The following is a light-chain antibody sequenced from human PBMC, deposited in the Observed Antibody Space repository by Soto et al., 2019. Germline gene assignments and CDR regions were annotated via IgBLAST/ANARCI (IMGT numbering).Light chain of an antibody. CDR1: QGIAPS. CDR2: AAS. CDR3: QQLKSYPLT. Sequence: GDRVTITCRASQGIAPSLAWYQQKPGKAPKLLIYAASTLQSGVPSRFSGSGSGAEFTLAISSLQPEDFAIYYCQQLKSYPLTFGGGTKVEIK. J-gene: IGKJ4*01. V-gene: IGKV1-9*01.